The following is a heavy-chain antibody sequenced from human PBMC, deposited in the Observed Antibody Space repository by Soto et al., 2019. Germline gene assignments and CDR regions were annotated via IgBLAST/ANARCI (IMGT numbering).Heavy chain of an antibody. Sequence: LXLSCAASVFTLTGYSMNWVRQAPGKGLEWVSSISSTTNYIYYGDSMKGRFTISRDNAKNSLYLEMNSLRAEDTAVYYCARESEDLTSNFDYWGQGTLVTVSS. J-gene: IGHJ4*02. V-gene: IGHV3-21*06. CDR3: ARESEDLTSNFDY. CDR1: VFTLTGYS. CDR2: ISSTTNYI.